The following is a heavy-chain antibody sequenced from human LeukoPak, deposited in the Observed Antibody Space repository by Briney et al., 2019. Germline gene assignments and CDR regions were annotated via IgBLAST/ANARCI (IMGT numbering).Heavy chain of an antibody. D-gene: IGHD2-2*02. CDR1: GYTFTCYY. CDR2: INPNSGGT. J-gene: IGHJ4*02. Sequence: ASVKVSCKASGYTFTCYYMHWVRQAPGQGLEWMGWINPNSGGTNYAQKLQGRVTMTRDTSISTAYMELSRLRSDDTAVYYCARDADIVVVPAAIPSYWGQGTLVTVSS. V-gene: IGHV1-2*02. CDR3: ARDADIVVVPAAIPSY.